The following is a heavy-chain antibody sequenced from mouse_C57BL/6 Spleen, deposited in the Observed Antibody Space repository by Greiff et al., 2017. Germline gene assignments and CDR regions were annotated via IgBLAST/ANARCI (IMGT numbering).Heavy chain of an antibody. D-gene: IGHD1-1*01. J-gene: IGHJ2*01. CDR3: TREGNYGSSLYYFDY. CDR2: ISSGGDYI. Sequence: EVMLVESGEGLVKPGGSLKLSCAASGFTFSSYAMSWVRQTPEKRLEWVAYISSGGDYIYYADTVKGRFTISRDNARNTLYLQMSSLKSEDTAMYYCTREGNYGSSLYYFDYWGQGTTLTVSS. CDR1: GFTFSSYA. V-gene: IGHV5-9-1*02.